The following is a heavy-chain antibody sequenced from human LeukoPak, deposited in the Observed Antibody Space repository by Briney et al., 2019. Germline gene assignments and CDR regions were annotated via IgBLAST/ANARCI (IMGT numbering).Heavy chain of an antibody. CDR2: INPNSGGT. D-gene: IGHD3-22*01. J-gene: IGHJ4*02. Sequence: GASVKVSCKASGYTFTSYYMHWVRQAPGQGLEWMGWINPNSGGTNYAQKFQGRVTMTRDTSISTAYMELSRLRSDDTAVYYCARDPLYYYDSSGYVDWGQGTLVTVSS. CDR3: ARDPLYYYDSSGYVD. CDR1: GYTFTSYY. V-gene: IGHV1-2*02.